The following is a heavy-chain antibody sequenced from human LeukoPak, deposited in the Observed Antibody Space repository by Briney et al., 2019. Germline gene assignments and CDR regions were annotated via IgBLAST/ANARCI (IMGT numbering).Heavy chain of an antibody. CDR3: ARMAYYYDGSRYGPLDY. Sequence: GGSLRLSCAASGFTFSSYAMSWVRQTPGKGLEWVSAISGSGGSTYYADSVKGRVTISRDNAKNSLNLQMDSLRVEDTAVYYCARMAYYYDGSRYGPLDYWGQGTLVTVSS. CDR1: GFTFSSYA. CDR2: ISGSGGST. V-gene: IGHV3-23*01. D-gene: IGHD3-22*01. J-gene: IGHJ4*02.